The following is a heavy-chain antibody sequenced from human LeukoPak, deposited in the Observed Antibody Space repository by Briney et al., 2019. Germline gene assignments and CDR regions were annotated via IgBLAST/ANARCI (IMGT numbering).Heavy chain of an antibody. J-gene: IGHJ1*01. D-gene: IGHD4-17*01. CDR2: ISYDGINE. CDR1: GFTFSSYG. V-gene: IGHV3-30*03. Sequence: GGSLRLSCAGSGFTFSSYGMNWVRQAPGKGLDGVAVISYDGINEYYVDSVKGRFNISRDNSKNSLYLQMESLTIEDTAVYYCATGRVDYGDYGVVKHWGQGTLVTVSS. CDR3: ATGRVDYGDYGVVKH.